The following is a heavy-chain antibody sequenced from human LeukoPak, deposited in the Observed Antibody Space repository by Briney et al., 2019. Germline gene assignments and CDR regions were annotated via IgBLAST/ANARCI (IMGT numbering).Heavy chain of an antibody. CDR1: AGSLSSYY. Sequence: SETLSLTCTVSAGSLSSYYWSWIRPPPGKGREWIGEINHSGTTNYNPSLKSRAPISVDTSKKQFSLKLSSVTAADTAVYYCASISYRHYYYMDVWGKGTTVTVSS. CDR2: INHSGTT. V-gene: IGHV4-34*01. J-gene: IGHJ6*03. D-gene: IGHD3-16*02. CDR3: ASISYRHYYYMDV.